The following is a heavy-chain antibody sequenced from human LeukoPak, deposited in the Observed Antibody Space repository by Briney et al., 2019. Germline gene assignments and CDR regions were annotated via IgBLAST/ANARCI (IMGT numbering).Heavy chain of an antibody. CDR1: GFTFSSYA. CDR3: ARDLSTGGASDY. D-gene: IGHD3-16*01. CDR2: ISSSSTYI. Sequence: KTGGSLRLSCAASGFTFSSYALSWVRQAPGKGLEWVSTISSSSTYIYYADSVKGRITISRDNAKNSLSLQMNSPRAEDTAVYYCARDLSTGGASDYWGQGTLVTVSS. V-gene: IGHV3-21*01. J-gene: IGHJ4*02.